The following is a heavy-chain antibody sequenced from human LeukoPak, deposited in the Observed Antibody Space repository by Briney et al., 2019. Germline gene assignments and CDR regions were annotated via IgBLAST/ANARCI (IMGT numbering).Heavy chain of an antibody. V-gene: IGHV1-2*02. CDR3: ARPVGANNWFDP. CDR1: GYTFTGYY. D-gene: IGHD1-26*01. CDR2: INPNSGGT. Sequence: ASVKVSCKASGYTFTGYYMHWVRQAPGQGLEWMGWINPNSGGTNYAQKFQGRVTMTRDTSISTAYMELSRLRSDDTAMYYCARPVGANNWFDPWGQGTLVTVSS. J-gene: IGHJ5*02.